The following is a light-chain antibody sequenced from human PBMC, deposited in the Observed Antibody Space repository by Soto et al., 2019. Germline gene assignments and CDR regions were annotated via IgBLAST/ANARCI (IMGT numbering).Light chain of an antibody. V-gene: IGLV2-14*01. CDR1: SSDVGGYNN. J-gene: IGLJ2*01. CDR2: DVS. Sequence: QSALTQPASVSGSPGQSITISCTGTSSDVGGYNNVSWYQQHPGKATKLMIYDVSNRPSGVSNRFSGSKSGNTASLTISGLQAEDEADYYCSSYTSSSTLYVVFGGGTKLTVL. CDR3: SSYTSSSTLYVV.